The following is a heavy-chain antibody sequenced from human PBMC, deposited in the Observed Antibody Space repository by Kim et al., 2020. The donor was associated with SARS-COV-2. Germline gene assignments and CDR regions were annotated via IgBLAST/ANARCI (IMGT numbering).Heavy chain of an antibody. J-gene: IGHJ4*02. D-gene: IGHD3-22*01. V-gene: IGHV1-69*13. CDR1: GGTFSSYA. CDR3: ARSKSTYYYDSSGYYGLDY. Sequence: SVKVSCKASGGTFSSYAISWVRQAPGQGLEWMGGIIPIFGTANYAQKFQGRVTITADESTSTAYMELSSLRSEDTAVYYCARSKSTYYYDSSGYYGLDYWGQGTLVTVSS. CDR2: IIPIFGTA.